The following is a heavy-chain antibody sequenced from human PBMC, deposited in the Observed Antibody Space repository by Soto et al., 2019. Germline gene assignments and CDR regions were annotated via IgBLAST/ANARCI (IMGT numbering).Heavy chain of an antibody. J-gene: IGHJ4*02. D-gene: IGHD3-22*01. CDR3: AGFPPPVSYYDSSGYYTPD. CDR2: IIPIFGTA. CDR1: GGTFSSYA. V-gene: IGHV1-69*01. Sequence: QVQLVQSGAEVKKPGSSVKVSCKASGGTFSSYAISWVRQAPGQGLEWMGGIIPIFGTANYAQKFQGRVTIPGDESTSTAYRELSSLRSEDTAVYYCAGFPPPVSYYDSSGYYTPDWGQGTLVTVSS.